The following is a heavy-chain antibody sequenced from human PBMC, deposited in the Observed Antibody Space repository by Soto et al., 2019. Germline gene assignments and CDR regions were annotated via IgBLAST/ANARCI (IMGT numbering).Heavy chain of an antibody. D-gene: IGHD3-10*01. V-gene: IGHV3-48*01. J-gene: IGHJ2*01. CDR3: ARTLIYGSGSYTLGGFDL. CDR2: ISSSSSTI. CDR1: GFTFSSYS. Sequence: EVQLVESGGGLVQPGGSLRLSCAASGFTFSSYSMNWVRQAPGKGLEWVSYISSSSSTIYYADSVKGRFTISRDNAKNSLYLQMNSLRAEDTAVYYCARTLIYGSGSYTLGGFDLWGRGTLVTVSS.